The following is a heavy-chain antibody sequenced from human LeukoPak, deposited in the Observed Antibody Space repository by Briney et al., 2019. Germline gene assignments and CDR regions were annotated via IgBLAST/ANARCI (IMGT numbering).Heavy chain of an antibody. D-gene: IGHD5-18*01. Sequence: ASVKVSCKASGYTFTGYYMHWVRQAPGQGLEWMGWMNPNSGNTGYAQKFQGRVTMTRNTSISTAYMELSSLRSEDTAVYYCARAVNGYSYGSHFDYWGQGTLVTVSS. J-gene: IGHJ4*02. V-gene: IGHV1-8*02. CDR3: ARAVNGYSYGSHFDY. CDR2: MNPNSGNT. CDR1: GYTFTGYY.